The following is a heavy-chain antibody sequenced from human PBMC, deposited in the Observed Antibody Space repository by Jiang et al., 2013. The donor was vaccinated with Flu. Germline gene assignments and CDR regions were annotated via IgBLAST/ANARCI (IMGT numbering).Heavy chain of an antibody. D-gene: IGHD6-19*01. CDR2: IYYSGST. Sequence: LLKPSETLSLTCTISGGSMNSYYWSWIRQPPGKGLEWIGYIYYSGSTNYNPSLKSRVTISLDTSKNQFSLKLSSVTAADTAVYYCARDRGSGWSDGRFYYYGMDVWGQGTTVTVSS. CDR3: ARDRGSGWSDGRFYYYGMDV. CDR1: GGSMNSYY. V-gene: IGHV4-59*01. J-gene: IGHJ6*02.